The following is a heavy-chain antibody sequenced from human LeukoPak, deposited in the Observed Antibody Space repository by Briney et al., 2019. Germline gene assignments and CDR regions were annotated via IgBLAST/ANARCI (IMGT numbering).Heavy chain of an antibody. J-gene: IGHJ4*02. CDR3: ASLAIFGVVTDNFDY. V-gene: IGHV1-2*02. D-gene: IGHD3-3*02. CDR2: INPNSGGT. Sequence: ASVEVSCKASGYTFTGYYMHWVRQAPGQGLEWMGWINPNSGGTNYAQKFQGRVTMTRDTSISTAYMELSRLRSDDTAVYYCASLAIFGVVTDNFDYWGQGTLVTVSS. CDR1: GYTFTGYY.